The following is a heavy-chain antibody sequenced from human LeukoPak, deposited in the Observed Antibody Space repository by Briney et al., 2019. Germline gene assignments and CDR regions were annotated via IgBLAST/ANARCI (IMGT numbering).Heavy chain of an antibody. V-gene: IGHV3-23*01. J-gene: IGHJ4*02. Sequence: GGSLRLSCAASGFTFSSYAMSWVRQAPGKGLEWVSAISGSGGSTYYADSVKGRFTISRDNSKNTLYLQMNSLRAEDTAVYYCAKVATYDFWSGYYGYYFDYWGQGTLVTVSS. D-gene: IGHD3-3*01. CDR3: AKVATYDFWSGYYGYYFDY. CDR1: GFTFSSYA. CDR2: ISGSGGST.